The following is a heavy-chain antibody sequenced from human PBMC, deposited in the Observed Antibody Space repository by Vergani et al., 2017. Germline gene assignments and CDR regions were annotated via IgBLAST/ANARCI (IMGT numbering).Heavy chain of an antibody. D-gene: IGHD3-3*01. CDR1: GFTFSSYA. CDR3: AKPKNYDFWSGYYLDY. J-gene: IGHJ4*02. Sequence: EVQLVETGGGLIQPGGSLRLSCAASGFTFSSYAMSWVRQAPGKGLEWVSAISGSGGSTYYADSVKGRFTLSRDNSKNTLYLQMNSLRAEDTAVYYCAKPKNYDFWSGYYLDYWGQGTLVTVSS. CDR2: ISGSGGST. V-gene: IGHV3-23*04.